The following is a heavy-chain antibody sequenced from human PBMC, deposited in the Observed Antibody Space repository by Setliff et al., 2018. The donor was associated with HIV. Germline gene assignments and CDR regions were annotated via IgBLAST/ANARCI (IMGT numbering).Heavy chain of an antibody. CDR1: GYNFSTYA. CDR2: MNAASGKT. CDR3: VRVRVGGSLYFDF. Sequence: ASVKVSCKASGYNFSTYALHWVRQAPGQRLEWLGWMNAASGKTKYSEEFQSRISFTRDTSAKTAYLELTKLTSEDMAIYYCVRVRVGGSLYFDFWGQGTPVT. D-gene: IGHD1-26*01. V-gene: IGHV1-3*03. J-gene: IGHJ4*02.